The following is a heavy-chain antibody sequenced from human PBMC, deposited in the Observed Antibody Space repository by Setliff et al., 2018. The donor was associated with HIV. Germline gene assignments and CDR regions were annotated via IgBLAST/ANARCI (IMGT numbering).Heavy chain of an antibody. Sequence: PSETLSLTCTVSGSLTSYYWSWIRQSPGKGLEWIGYVYYSGNTNYNPSLQSRVTISVDASRNQFYLKLSSVTAADTAVYYCARLHYDSRGYYHPYWGQGT. J-gene: IGHJ4*02. CDR3: ARLHYDSRGYYHPY. CDR2: VYYSGNT. V-gene: IGHV4-59*01. CDR1: GSLTSYY. D-gene: IGHD3-22*01.